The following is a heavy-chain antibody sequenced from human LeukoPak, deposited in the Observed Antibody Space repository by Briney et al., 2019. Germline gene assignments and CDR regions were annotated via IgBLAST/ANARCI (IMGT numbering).Heavy chain of an antibody. V-gene: IGHV3-9*01. CDR2: ISWNSGSI. CDR3: AKGRDDLDAFDI. J-gene: IGHJ3*02. CDR1: GFTFDDYA. Sequence: GRSLRLSCAASGFTFDDYAMHWVRQAPGKGLEWVSGISWNSGSIGYADSVKGRFTISRDNAKNSPYLQMNSLRAEDTALYYCAKGRDDLDAFDIWGQGTMVTVSS.